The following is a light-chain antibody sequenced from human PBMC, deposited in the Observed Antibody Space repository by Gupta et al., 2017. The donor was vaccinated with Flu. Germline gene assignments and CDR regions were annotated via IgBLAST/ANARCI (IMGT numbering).Light chain of an antibody. V-gene: IGLV1-47*01. CDR3: AAWDDSLNVYV. J-gene: IGLJ1*01. CDR2: RNN. CDR1: NSNIGSNF. Sequence: RNSNIGSNFVHWYQQVPGTAPKLLIYRNNQRPSGVPDRFSGSKSGTSASLAISGLRSEDEADYYCAAWDDSLNVYVFGSGTKVTVL.